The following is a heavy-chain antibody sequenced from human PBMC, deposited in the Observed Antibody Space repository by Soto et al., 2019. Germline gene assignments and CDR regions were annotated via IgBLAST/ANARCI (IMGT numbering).Heavy chain of an antibody. CDR2: ISSSSSYI. CDR3: ARVFRLVVPAAIRGGDYYYYMDV. J-gene: IGHJ6*03. V-gene: IGHV3-21*01. CDR1: GFTFSSYS. D-gene: IGHD2-2*02. Sequence: GGSLRLSCAASGFTFSSYSMNWVRQAPGKGLEWVSFISSSSSYIYYADSVKGRFTISRDNAKNSLYLQMNSLRAEDTAVYYCARVFRLVVPAAIRGGDYYYYMDVWGKGTTVTVSS.